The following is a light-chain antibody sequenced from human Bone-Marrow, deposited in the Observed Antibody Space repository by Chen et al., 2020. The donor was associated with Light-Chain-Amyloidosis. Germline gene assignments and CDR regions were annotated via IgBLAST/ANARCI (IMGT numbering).Light chain of an antibody. CDR1: NIGSTS. CDR2: DDS. Sequence: SYVLTQPSSVSVAPGQTATIACGGNNIGSTSVNWYQQTPGQAPLLVVYDDSDRPSGIPERLSGSNSGNTATLTISRVEAGDEADYYCQVWDRSSDRPVFGGGNKLTVL. V-gene: IGLV3-21*02. J-gene: IGLJ3*02. CDR3: QVWDRSSDRPV.